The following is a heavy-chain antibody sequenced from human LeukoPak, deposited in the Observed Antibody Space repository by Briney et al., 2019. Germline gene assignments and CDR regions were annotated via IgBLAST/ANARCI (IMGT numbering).Heavy chain of an antibody. CDR2: ISAGGTAT. J-gene: IGHJ3*02. V-gene: IGHV3-23*01. Sequence: GSLRHSCVASLFTLVLYILSGVGQAPGRGGQWVSPISAGGTATYYADSVKGRFTISRDDSNNMLYLQMNSLRDEDTATYFCAKGGYIGYNGLFDIWGQGTTVTVSS. D-gene: IGHD5-12*01. CDR3: AKGGYIGYNGLFDI. CDR1: LFTLVLYI.